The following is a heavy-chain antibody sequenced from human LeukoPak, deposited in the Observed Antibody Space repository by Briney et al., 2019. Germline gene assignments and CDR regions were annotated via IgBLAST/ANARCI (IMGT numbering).Heavy chain of an antibody. CDR3: ARGDTALVDYYYYMDV. J-gene: IGHJ6*03. CDR2: ISSTGSII. CDR1: GFTFNNYE. D-gene: IGHD5-18*01. Sequence: GGSLRLSCAASGFTFNNYEMNWVRQAPGEGLEWVSYISSTGSIIYYADSVKGRFTVSRDNAKNSLYLQMNSLRAEDTAVYYCARGDTALVDYYYYMDVWGKGTTVTISS. V-gene: IGHV3-48*03.